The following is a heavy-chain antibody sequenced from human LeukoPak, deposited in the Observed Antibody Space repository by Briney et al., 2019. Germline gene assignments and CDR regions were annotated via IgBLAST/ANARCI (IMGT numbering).Heavy chain of an antibody. Sequence: GGSLRLSCTAPGFTFSSYWMQWVRQVPGKGLVWVSRMNSDGSNTGYADSVKGRFSISRDNAKNTLYLQMNVLRAEDTAVYYCARAGYCSSSSCHNYDYYGMDVWGQGTTVTVSS. D-gene: IGHD2-2*02. V-gene: IGHV3-74*01. CDR3: ARAGYCSSSSCHNYDYYGMDV. CDR1: GFTFSSYW. J-gene: IGHJ6*02. CDR2: MNSDGSNT.